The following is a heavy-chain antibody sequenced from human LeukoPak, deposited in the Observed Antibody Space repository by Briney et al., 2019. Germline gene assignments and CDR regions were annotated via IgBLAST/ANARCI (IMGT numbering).Heavy chain of an antibody. CDR1: GYTFTDYH. Sequence: ASVKVSCKASGYTFTDYHMHWVRQAPGQGLEWMGWINPINGGTRYAQKFQGRVTMTRDTSISTAYMDLSSLRSDDAAVYYCLRFRVGTTTLEKDNYWGQGPLATVSS. V-gene: IGHV1-2*02. CDR2: INPINGGT. D-gene: IGHD1-26*01. J-gene: IGHJ4*02. CDR3: LRFRVGTTTLEKDNY.